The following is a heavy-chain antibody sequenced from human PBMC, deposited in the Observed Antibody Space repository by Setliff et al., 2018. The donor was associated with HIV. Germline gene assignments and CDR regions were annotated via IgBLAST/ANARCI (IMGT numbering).Heavy chain of an antibody. CDR3: AKTIAALDY. D-gene: IGHD6-13*01. V-gene: IGHV3-11*01. CDR1: EFTFSNYA. Sequence: GGSLRLSCVASEFTFSNYAMSWIRQAPGKGLEYISYIGGSGGTDIKYADSVKGRFTISRDTAKNSLYLQMNSLRAEDTAVYFCAKTIAALDYWGQGTLVTVSS. J-gene: IGHJ4*02. CDR2: IGGSGGTDI.